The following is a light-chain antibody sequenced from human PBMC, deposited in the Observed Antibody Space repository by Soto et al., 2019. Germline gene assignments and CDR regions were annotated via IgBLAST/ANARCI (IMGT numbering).Light chain of an antibody. CDR2: GAS. CDR1: QSVSSN. V-gene: IGKV3-15*01. Sequence: EIVTTQSPATLSVSPGEKETQYCRASQSVSSNLAWYQQKPGQAPRLLIYGASTRATGILARFSGSGSGTEFTLTISSLQSEDFAVYYCQQYNNWPPITFGQGTRLEIK. CDR3: QQYNNWPPIT. J-gene: IGKJ5*01.